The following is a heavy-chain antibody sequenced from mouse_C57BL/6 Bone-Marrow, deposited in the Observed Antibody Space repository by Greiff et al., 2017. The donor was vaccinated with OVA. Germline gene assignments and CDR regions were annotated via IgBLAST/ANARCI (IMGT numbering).Heavy chain of an antibody. J-gene: IGHJ1*03. Sequence: EVQLQESGAELVKPGASVKLSCTASGFNIKDYYMHWVKQRTEQGLEWIGRIDPEDGEPTYATKFQGKATITADTSSNTAYLQLNRLTSEDTAVYYCARENYYGSPYWYFDVWGTGTTVTVSS. CDR2: IDPEDGEP. CDR1: GFNIKDYY. CDR3: ARENYYGSPYWYFDV. D-gene: IGHD1-1*01. V-gene: IGHV14-2*01.